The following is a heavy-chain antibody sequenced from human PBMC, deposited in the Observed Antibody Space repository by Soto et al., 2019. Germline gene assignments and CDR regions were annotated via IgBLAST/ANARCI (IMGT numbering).Heavy chain of an antibody. Sequence: PSETLSLTCTVSGGSIISVGYYWSWIRQHPGKGLEWIGYIYYSGSTYYNPSLKSRVTISVDTSKNQFSLKLSSVTAADTAVYYCARWVVVPAAMDNWFDPWGQGTLVTVPS. D-gene: IGHD2-2*01. J-gene: IGHJ5*02. CDR1: GGSIISVGYY. CDR2: IYYSGST. V-gene: IGHV4-31*03. CDR3: ARWVVVPAAMDNWFDP.